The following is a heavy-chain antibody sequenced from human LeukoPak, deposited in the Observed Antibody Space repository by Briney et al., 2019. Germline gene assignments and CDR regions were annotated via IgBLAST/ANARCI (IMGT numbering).Heavy chain of an antibody. CDR1: GYSISIGYY. Sequence: ETLSLTCTVSGYSISIGYYWAWVRQAPGKGREWVSAISGSGGSTEYADSVKGRFTISRDNSKNTLYLQMNSLRAEDTAVYYCAKDTLSLIQLWDNDAFDIWGQGTMVTVSS. D-gene: IGHD5-18*01. J-gene: IGHJ3*02. CDR3: AKDTLSLIQLWDNDAFDI. CDR2: ISGSGGST. V-gene: IGHV3-23*01.